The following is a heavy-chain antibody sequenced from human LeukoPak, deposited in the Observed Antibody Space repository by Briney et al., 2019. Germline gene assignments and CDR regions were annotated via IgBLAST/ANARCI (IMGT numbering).Heavy chain of an antibody. D-gene: IGHD1-1*01. CDR3: ARGVPSRLDY. Sequence: ASVKVSCTASGGTFSSYAISWVRQAPGQGLEWMGGIIPIFGTANYAQKFQGRVTITTDESTSTAYMELSSLRSEDTAVYYCARGVPSRLDYWGQGTLVTVSS. CDR2: IIPIFGTA. J-gene: IGHJ4*02. V-gene: IGHV1-69*05. CDR1: GGTFSSYA.